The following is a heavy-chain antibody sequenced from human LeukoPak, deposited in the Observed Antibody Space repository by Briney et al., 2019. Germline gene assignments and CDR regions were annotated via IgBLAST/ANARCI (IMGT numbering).Heavy chain of an antibody. CDR3: ARDRLERPPRWVPKGASVAFDI. CDR2: IYYSGST. V-gene: IGHV4-61*10. Sequence: SSETLSLTCTVSGGSISSSSYYWSWIRQPAGKGLEWIGYIYYSGSTNYNPSLKSRVTISVDTSKNQFSLKLSSVTAADTAVYYCARDRLERPPRWVPKGASVAFDIWGQGTMVTVSS. J-gene: IGHJ3*02. CDR1: GGSISSSSYY. D-gene: IGHD1-1*01.